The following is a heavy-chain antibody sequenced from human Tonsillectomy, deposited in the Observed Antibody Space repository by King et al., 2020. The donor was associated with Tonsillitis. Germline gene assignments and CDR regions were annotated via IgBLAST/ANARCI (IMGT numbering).Heavy chain of an antibody. CDR2: MSYDGSNK. Sequence: VQLVESGGGVVQPGRSLRLSCAASGFTFTNYGMHWVRQAPGKGLEWVAVMSYDGSNKYYADSVKGRFTISRDNSKNTLYLQMNSLRAEDTAVYYCARGVAPLMYSSGWHSYCMDVWGQGTTATVSS. CDR3: ARGVAPLMYSSGWHSYCMDV. D-gene: IGHD6-19*01. CDR1: GFTFTNYG. V-gene: IGHV3-33*05. J-gene: IGHJ6*02.